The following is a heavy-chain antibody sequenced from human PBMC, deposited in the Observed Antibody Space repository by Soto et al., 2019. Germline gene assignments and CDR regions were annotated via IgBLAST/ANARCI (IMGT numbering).Heavy chain of an antibody. V-gene: IGHV3-53*01. CDR1: GLTVSSNY. CDR2: IYSGGST. J-gene: IGHJ4*02. CDR3: ASSGSGSYYKDFDY. D-gene: IGHD3-10*01. Sequence: PGGSLRLSXAASGLTVSSNYMSWVRQAPGKGLEWVSIIYSGGSTYYADSVKGRFTISRDSSKNTLYLQMYSLRAEDTAVHYCASSGSGSYYKDFDYWGQGTLVTVSS.